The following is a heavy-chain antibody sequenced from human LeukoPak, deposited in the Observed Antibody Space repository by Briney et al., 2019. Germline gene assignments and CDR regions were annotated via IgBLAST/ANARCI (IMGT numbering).Heavy chain of an antibody. V-gene: IGHV1-8*01. CDR1: GYTFTSYD. D-gene: IGHD1-1*01. J-gene: IGHJ4*02. CDR2: MNPNSGNT. CDR3: ARGYSPTIRTTGNDY. Sequence: GASVKVSCKASGYTFTSYDINWVRQATGQGLEWMGWMNPNSGNTGYAQKFQGRVIMTRDTSITTAYMELHSLRSEDTAVYYCARGYSPTIRTTGNDYWGQGTLVTVSS.